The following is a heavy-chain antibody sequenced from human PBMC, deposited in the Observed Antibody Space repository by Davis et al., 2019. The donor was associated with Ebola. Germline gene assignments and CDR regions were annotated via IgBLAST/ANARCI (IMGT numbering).Heavy chain of an antibody. V-gene: IGHV3-73*01. J-gene: IGHJ5*02. D-gene: IGHD5-12*01. CDR3: TRPEINGYAFDP. CDR1: GLMFSGSA. Sequence: PGGSLRLSCAASGLMFSGSAMHWVRQASGKGLEWVGRIRSKANSFATAYAESVKGRFTISRDDSKSTAYLQMNSLKPEDTAVYYCTRPEINGYAFDPWGPGTLVTVSS. CDR2: IRSKANSFAT.